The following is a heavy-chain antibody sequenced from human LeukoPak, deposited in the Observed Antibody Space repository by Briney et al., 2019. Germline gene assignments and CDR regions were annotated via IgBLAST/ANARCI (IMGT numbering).Heavy chain of an antibody. Sequence: PSETLSLTCTVSGGSISSYYWSWIRQPPGKGLEWIGEINHSGSTNYNPSLKSRVTISVDTSKNQFSLKLSSVTAADTAVYYCARSRGWSPIDYWGQGTLVTVSS. CDR3: ARSRGWSPIDY. CDR1: GGSISSYY. D-gene: IGHD6-19*01. J-gene: IGHJ4*02. V-gene: IGHV4-34*01. CDR2: INHSGST.